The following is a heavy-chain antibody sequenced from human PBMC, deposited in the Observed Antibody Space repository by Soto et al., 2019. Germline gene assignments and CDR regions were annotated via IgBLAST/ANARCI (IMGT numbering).Heavy chain of an antibody. D-gene: IGHD3-22*01. J-gene: IGHJ2*01. V-gene: IGHV2-5*02. CDR1: GFSLSTNRVA. Sequence: QITLKESGPTLVKPTQTLTLTCSFSGFSLSTNRVAVAWIRQPPGKAVEFLALKYWDDDRRYSPSLKTRLSITEDTSKNQVVLKMTNVDPADTATYFCSRTHYDSADYKLVAVDFDFWGPGTLVTVSS. CDR3: SRTHYDSADYKLVAVDFDF. CDR2: KYWDDDR.